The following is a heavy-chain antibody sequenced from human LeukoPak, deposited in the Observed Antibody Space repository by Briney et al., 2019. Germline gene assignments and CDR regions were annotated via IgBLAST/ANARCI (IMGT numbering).Heavy chain of an antibody. D-gene: IGHD5-12*01. V-gene: IGHV1-18*01. J-gene: IGHJ4*02. CDR2: ISAYNGNT. CDR3: AGSGDIVATKSFDY. CDR1: GYTFTSYG. Sequence: ASVKVSCKASGYTFTSYGISWVRQAPGQGLEWMGWISAYNGNTNYAQKFQGRVTMTTDTSTSTAYMELRSLRSDDTAVYYCAGSGDIVATKSFDYWGQGTLVTVSS.